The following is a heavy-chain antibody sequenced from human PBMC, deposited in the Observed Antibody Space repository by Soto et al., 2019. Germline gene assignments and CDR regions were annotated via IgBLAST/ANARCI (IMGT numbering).Heavy chain of an antibody. D-gene: IGHD6-13*01. Sequence: GGSLRLFCAASGFTFIEFDMTWIRQVPGKRLEWVSYFSENNSTNYSDSVKGRFTISRDNAKNSLYLQMDSLRDEDSALYYCARGQQLYVYWGQGTLVTVSS. J-gene: IGHJ4*02. CDR1: GFTFIEFD. V-gene: IGHV3-11*06. CDR3: ARGQQLYVY. CDR2: FSENNST.